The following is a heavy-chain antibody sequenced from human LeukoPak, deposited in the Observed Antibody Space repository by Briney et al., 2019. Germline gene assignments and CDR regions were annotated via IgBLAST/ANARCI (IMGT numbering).Heavy chain of an antibody. CDR3: ARGHDSSGYYPLDY. CDR1: GFTFSSYG. CDR2: IWYDGSNK. J-gene: IGHJ4*02. Sequence: PGRSLRFSCAASGFTFSSYGMHWVRQAPGNGLEWVAVIWYDGSNKYYADSVKGRFTISRDNSKNTLYLQMNSLRAEDTAVYYCARGHDSSGYYPLDYWGQGTLVTVSS. V-gene: IGHV3-33*01. D-gene: IGHD3-22*01.